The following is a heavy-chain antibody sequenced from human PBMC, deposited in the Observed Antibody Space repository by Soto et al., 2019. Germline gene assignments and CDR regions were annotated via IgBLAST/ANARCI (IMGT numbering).Heavy chain of an antibody. J-gene: IGHJ5*02. CDR2: ISSSSSTI. CDR1: GFTFSSYS. Sequence: GGSLRLSCAASGFTFSSYSMNWVRQAPGKGLEWVSYISSSSSTIYYADSVKGRFTISRDNAKNSLYLQMNSLRDEDTAVYYCAREIPSRGAGWFDPWGQGTLVTVSS. V-gene: IGHV3-48*02. CDR3: AREIPSRGAGWFDP. D-gene: IGHD3-10*01.